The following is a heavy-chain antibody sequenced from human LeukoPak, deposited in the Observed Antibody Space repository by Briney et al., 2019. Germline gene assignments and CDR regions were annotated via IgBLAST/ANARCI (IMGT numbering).Heavy chain of an antibody. J-gene: IGHJ4*02. V-gene: IGHV3-30*02. Sequence: GESLRLPCAASGFTFSSYGMHWVRQAPGKGLVWVTFIRYDGSNKYYTDSVKGRFTISRDNSKNTLYLQMNSLRVEDTAVYYCAKDLRSSGSYYNGPGFDYWGQGTLVTVSS. CDR2: IRYDGSNK. CDR3: AKDLRSSGSYYNGPGFDY. CDR1: GFTFSSYG. D-gene: IGHD3-10*01.